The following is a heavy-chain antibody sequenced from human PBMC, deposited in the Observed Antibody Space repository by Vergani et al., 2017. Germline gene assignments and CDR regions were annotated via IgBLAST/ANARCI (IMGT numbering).Heavy chain of an antibody. J-gene: IGHJ6*02. D-gene: IGHD6-19*01. CDR3: ARDLVAGTIVDYYYGMDV. Sequence: QVQLQESGPGLVTPSGTLSLTCAVSGGSISSSNWWSWVRQPPGKGLEWIGEIYHSGSTNDNPSLKSRVTISVDKSKNQFSRKLSSVTAADTAVYYCARDLVAGTIVDYYYGMDVWGQGTTVTVSS. V-gene: IGHV4-4*02. CDR2: IYHSGST. CDR1: GGSISSSNW.